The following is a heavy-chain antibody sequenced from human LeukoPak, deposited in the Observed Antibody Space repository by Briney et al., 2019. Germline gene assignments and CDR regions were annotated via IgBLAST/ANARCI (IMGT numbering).Heavy chain of an antibody. CDR3: ARDIRYSYDSSGYSPYYFDY. CDR1: GGTFSSYA. CDR2: IIPIFGTA. J-gene: IGHJ4*02. V-gene: IGHV1-69*13. D-gene: IGHD3-22*01. Sequence: SVKVSCKASGGTFSSYAISWVRQAPGQGLEWMGGIIPIFGTANYAQKFQGRVTITADESTSTAYMELSSLRSEDTAVYYCARDIRYSYDSSGYSPYYFDYWGQGTLVTVSS.